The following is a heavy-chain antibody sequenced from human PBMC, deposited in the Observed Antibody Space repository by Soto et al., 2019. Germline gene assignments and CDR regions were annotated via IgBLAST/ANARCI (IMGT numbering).Heavy chain of an antibody. D-gene: IGHD6-6*01. CDR3: AKSSSNYYYYYSMDV. CDR1: GFTFSSYA. Sequence: GGSLRLSCTASGFTFSSYAMNWVRQAPGKGLEWVSAISGSGGSTYYADSVKGRFTISRDNSKNTLYLQMNSLRAEDTAGYYCAKSSSNYYYYYSMDVWGRGTTVTVSS. CDR2: ISGSGGST. V-gene: IGHV3-23*01. J-gene: IGHJ6*03.